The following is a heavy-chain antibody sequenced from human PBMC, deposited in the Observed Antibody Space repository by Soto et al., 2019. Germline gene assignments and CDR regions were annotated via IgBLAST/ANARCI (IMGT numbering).Heavy chain of an antibody. J-gene: IGHJ4*02. V-gene: IGHV4-61*01. CDR3: ARLRSWLDY. D-gene: IGHD6-13*01. CDR2: IYYTGST. Sequence: PSETLCVTWTVSGGTGGSGTYYWRWIRQPPGKGLEWIGYIYYTGSTNYSPSLKSRVTISIDTSKNQFSLKLSSVTAADTAVYYCARLRSWLDYWGQGTLVTVSS. CDR1: GGTGGSGTYY.